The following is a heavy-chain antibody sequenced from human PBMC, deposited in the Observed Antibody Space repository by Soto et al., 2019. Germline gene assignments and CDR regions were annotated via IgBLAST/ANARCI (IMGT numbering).Heavy chain of an antibody. J-gene: IGHJ4*02. CDR2: IYFSGST. CDR3: ASTDDYERPYLF. CDR1: GDSISSGGYY. Sequence: QVQLQESGPGLVKPSQTLSLTCTVSGDSISSGGYYWSWIRQHPGKGLEWIGYIYFSGSTNYNPSLKRRVTISADTPKNQFSLKLTSVTVADTAVDYCASTDDYERPYLFWGQGTLVTVSS. D-gene: IGHD4-17*01. V-gene: IGHV4-31*03.